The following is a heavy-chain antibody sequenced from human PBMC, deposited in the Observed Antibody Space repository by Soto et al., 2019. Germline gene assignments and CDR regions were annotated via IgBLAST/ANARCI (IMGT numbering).Heavy chain of an antibody. J-gene: IGHJ5*02. CDR3: AKDGSSITGNITFDP. V-gene: IGHV3-23*01. D-gene: IGHD1-20*01. Sequence: GGSLRLSCAASGFTFSSYAMSWVRQAPGKGLEWVSAISGSGGSTYYADSVKGRFTISRDNSKNTLYLQMNSLRAEETAVYYCAKDGSSITGNITFDPWGQGTLVTVSS. CDR2: ISGSGGST. CDR1: GFTFSSYA.